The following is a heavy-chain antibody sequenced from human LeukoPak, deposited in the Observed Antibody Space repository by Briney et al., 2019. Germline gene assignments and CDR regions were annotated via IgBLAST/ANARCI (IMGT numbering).Heavy chain of an antibody. CDR2: IIPILGIA. CDR1: GYTFTSYY. D-gene: IGHD4-17*01. J-gene: IGHJ4*02. V-gene: IGHV1-69*02. CDR3: ATTVTEVAPFDY. Sequence: GASVKDSCKASGYTFTSYYMHWVRQAPGQGLEWMGRIIPILGIANYAQKFQGRVTITADKSTSTAYMELSSLRSEDTAVYYCATTVTEVAPFDYWGQGTLVTVSS.